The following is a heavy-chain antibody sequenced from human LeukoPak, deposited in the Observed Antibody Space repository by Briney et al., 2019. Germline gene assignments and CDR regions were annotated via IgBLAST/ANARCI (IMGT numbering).Heavy chain of an antibody. V-gene: IGHV4-59*01. CDR3: ARVSNYDVWYNWFDP. D-gene: IGHD4-11*01. J-gene: IGHJ5*02. Sequence: PSETLSLTCTVSGGSISSYYWSWIRQPPGKGLEWIGYIYYTGSTNYNPSLRSRVTISVDTSKNQFSLKLSSVTAADTAVYYCARVSNYDVWYNWFDPWGQGTLVTVSS. CDR2: IYYTGST. CDR1: GGSISSYY.